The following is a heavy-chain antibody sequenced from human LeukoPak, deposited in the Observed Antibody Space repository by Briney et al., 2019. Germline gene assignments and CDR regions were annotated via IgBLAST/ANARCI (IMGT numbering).Heavy chain of an antibody. Sequence: GASVKVSCKASGYTFTSYGISWVRQAPGQGLEWMGWISAYNGNTNYAQKFQGRVTITADKSTSTAYMELSSLRSEDTAVYYCARVEVGATYNGMDVWGQGTTVTVSS. CDR1: GYTFTSYG. V-gene: IGHV1-18*01. CDR3: ARVEVGATYNGMDV. D-gene: IGHD1-26*01. J-gene: IGHJ6*02. CDR2: ISAYNGNT.